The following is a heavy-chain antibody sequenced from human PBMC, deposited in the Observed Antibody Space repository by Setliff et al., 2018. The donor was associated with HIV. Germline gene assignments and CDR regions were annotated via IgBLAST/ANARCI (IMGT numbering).Heavy chain of an antibody. D-gene: IGHD3-22*01. V-gene: IGHV1-18*01. J-gene: IGHJ6*02. CDR3: ARYDSSGYYLASYYYGIDV. CDR1: GYTFTNYG. CDR2: ISAYNGNT. Sequence: ASVKISCKASGYTFTNYGISWVRQAPGQGLEWMGWISAYNGNTNYAQKLQGRVTMTTDASTSTVSMELRSLRSDDTAVYYCARYDSSGYYLASYYYGIDVWGQGTTVTVSS.